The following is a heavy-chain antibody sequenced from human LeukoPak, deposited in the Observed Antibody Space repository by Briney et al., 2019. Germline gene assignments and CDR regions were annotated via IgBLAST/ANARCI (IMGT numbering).Heavy chain of an antibody. Sequence: ASVKVSCKASGYTFTGYYMHWVRQAPGQGLEWMGWINPNSGGTNYAQKFQGRVTMTRDTSISTAYMELSRLRSDDTAVYYCVRDSLYSPYIAAAGTSDYWGQGTLVTVSS. CDR2: INPNSGGT. J-gene: IGHJ4*02. CDR3: VRDSLYSPYIAAAGTSDY. D-gene: IGHD6-13*01. V-gene: IGHV1-2*02. CDR1: GYTFTGYY.